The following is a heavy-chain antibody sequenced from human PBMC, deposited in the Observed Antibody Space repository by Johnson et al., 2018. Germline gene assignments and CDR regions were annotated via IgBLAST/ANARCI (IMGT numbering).Heavy chain of an antibody. CDR3: TTDNILGPGYCSSTGCYLVDLYGMDV. J-gene: IGHJ6*02. Sequence: EVQLVESGGGLVKPGGSLRLSCAASGFTFSNAWMSWVRQAPGKGLEWVGRIKSKTDGGTTDYAAPVKGRFTISRDDSKNTLYLQMNSLKTEDTAVYYCTTDNILGPGYCSSTGCYLVDLYGMDVWGQGTTVTVSS. CDR2: IKSKTDGGTT. CDR1: GFTFSNAW. D-gene: IGHD2-2*01. V-gene: IGHV3-15*01.